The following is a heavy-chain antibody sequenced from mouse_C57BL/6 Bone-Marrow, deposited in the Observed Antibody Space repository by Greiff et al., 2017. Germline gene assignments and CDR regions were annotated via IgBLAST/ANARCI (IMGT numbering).Heavy chain of an antibody. CDR3: ARSATFAWCAY. D-gene: IGHD1-2*01. V-gene: IGHV1-61*01. Sequence: QVQLQQPGAELVRPGSSVKLSCKASGYTFTSYWMDWVKQRPGQGLEWIGNIYTSDSETHYYQKLKDKAPLTVDKSSSTAYMQLSSLTSEDSAVYYCARSATFAWCAYWGQETLVTVSA. CDR1: GYTFTSYW. CDR2: IYTSDSET. J-gene: IGHJ3*01.